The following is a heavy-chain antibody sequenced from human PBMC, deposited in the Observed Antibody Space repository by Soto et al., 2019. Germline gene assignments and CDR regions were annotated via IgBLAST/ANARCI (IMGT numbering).Heavy chain of an antibody. J-gene: IGHJ4*02. Sequence: VASVKVSCKASGYTFASYAISWMRQAPGQGLEWMGWISAYNGNTNYAQKLQGRVTMTTDTSTSTAYMELRSLRSDDTAVFYCAREPPPLDYWCQGTLLTVSS. CDR2: ISAYNGNT. CDR1: GYTFASYA. V-gene: IGHV1-18*01. CDR3: AREPPPLDY.